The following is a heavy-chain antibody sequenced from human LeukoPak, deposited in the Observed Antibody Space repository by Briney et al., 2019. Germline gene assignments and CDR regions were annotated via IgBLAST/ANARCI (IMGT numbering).Heavy chain of an antibody. J-gene: IGHJ3*02. D-gene: IGHD1-7*01. Sequence: GGSLRLSCAASGFTFSDYYMSWIRQAPGKGLEWDSYISSSGSTIYYADSVKGRFTISRDNAKTSLYLLMNSLRDDDTAVYYCARNWNYAFDIWGQGTMVTVSS. CDR1: GFTFSDYY. CDR2: ISSSGSTI. V-gene: IGHV3-11*04. CDR3: ARNWNYAFDI.